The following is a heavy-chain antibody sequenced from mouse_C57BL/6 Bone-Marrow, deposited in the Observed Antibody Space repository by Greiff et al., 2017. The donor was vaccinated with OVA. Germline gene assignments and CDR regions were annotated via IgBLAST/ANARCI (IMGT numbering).Heavy chain of an antibody. J-gene: IGHJ3*01. CDR3: VREQTAQATLAY. CDR1: GFTFNTYA. CDR2: IRSKSSKYAT. D-gene: IGHD3-2*02. V-gene: IGHV10-3*01. Sequence: EVQLVESGGGLVQPTGSLKLSCAASGFTFNTYAMNWVRQAPGKGLEWVARIRSKSSKYATYYAYSVKDRFTISRDDSQSMLYLQMNNLKTEDTAMYYCVREQTAQATLAYWGQGTLVTVSA.